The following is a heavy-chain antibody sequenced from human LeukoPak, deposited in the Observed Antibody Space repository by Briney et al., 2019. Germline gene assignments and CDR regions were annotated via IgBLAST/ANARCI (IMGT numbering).Heavy chain of an antibody. V-gene: IGHV3-7*01. CDR3: AREEGSSWYSNWFDP. Sequence: GGSLRLSCAASGFTFSSYWMSWVRQAPGKGLEWVANIKQDGSEKYYVDTVKGRFTISRDNAQNSLYLQMNSLRAEDTAVYYCAREEGSSWYSNWFDPWGQGTLVTVSS. CDR2: IKQDGSEK. D-gene: IGHD6-13*01. CDR1: GFTFSSYW. J-gene: IGHJ5*02.